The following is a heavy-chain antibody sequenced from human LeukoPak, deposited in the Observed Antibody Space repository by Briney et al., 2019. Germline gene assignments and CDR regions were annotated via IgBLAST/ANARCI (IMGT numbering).Heavy chain of an antibody. J-gene: IGHJ2*01. CDR2: INSDGSST. CDR3: ATYRDSRRRDWYFDL. V-gene: IGHV3-74*01. Sequence: GGSLRLSCAASGFTFSSSWMHWVRQAPGKGLVWVSRINSDGSSTTYADSVKGRFTISRDSAKNTLYLQMNRLGPEDTAVYYCATYRDSRRRDWYFDLWGRGTLVTVSS. D-gene: IGHD3-16*02. CDR1: GFTFSSSW.